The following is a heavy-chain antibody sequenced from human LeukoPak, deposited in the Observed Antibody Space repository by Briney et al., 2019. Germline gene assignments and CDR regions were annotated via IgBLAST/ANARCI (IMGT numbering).Heavy chain of an antibody. Sequence: GGSLRLSRVASGFTFSSYWMHWVRQDPRKGLVWVSRINGDGRNINYADSVRGRFTISRDNAKNTLYLQMNTLRVEDTAVYYCTRDLMDYDVSTGLHHYYMDVWGQGTTVTVSS. CDR2: INGDGRNI. CDR1: GFTFSSYW. J-gene: IGHJ6*02. D-gene: IGHD3-9*01. V-gene: IGHV3-74*01. CDR3: TRDLMDYDVSTGLHHYYMDV.